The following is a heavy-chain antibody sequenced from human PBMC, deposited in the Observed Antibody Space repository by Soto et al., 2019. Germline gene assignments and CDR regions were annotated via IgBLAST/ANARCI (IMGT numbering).Heavy chain of an antibody. J-gene: IGHJ4*02. CDR3: ARDLNDYGDYGRVVDY. D-gene: IGHD4-17*01. Sequence: GGSLRLSCAASGFTFSSYGMHWVRQAPGKGLEWVAVIWYDGSNKYYADSVKGRFTISRDNSKNTLYLQMNSLRAEDTAVYYCARDLNDYGDYGRVVDYWGQGTLVTVSS. CDR1: GFTFSSYG. CDR2: IWYDGSNK. V-gene: IGHV3-33*01.